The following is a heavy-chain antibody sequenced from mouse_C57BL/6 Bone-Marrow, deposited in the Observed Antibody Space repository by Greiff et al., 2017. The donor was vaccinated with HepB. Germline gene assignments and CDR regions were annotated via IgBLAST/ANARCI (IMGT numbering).Heavy chain of an antibody. CDR2: IHPNSGST. CDR1: GYTFTSYW. V-gene: IGHV1-64*01. J-gene: IGHJ1*03. Sequence: QVQLQQPGAELVKPGASVKLSCKASGYTFTSYWMHWVKQRPGQGLEWIGMIHPNSGSTNYNEKFKSKATLTVDKSSSTAYMQLSSLTSEDSAVYYCARRGDYYGSSYPSYWYFDVWGTGTTVTVSS. CDR3: ARRGDYYGSSYPSYWYFDV. D-gene: IGHD1-1*01.